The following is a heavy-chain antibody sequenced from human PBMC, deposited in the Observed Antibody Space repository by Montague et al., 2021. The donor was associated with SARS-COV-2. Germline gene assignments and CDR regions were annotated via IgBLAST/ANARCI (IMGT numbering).Heavy chain of an antibody. J-gene: IGHJ4*02. V-gene: IGHV5-10-1*01. Sequence: QSGAEVKKSGESLRISCRGSGYDFTTYWISWVRQMPGKGLEWIGRINPADSRTNYSPSFQGQVTISVDKSITTAYLQWSRLKASDTAMYFCARSQHCGSDSYLGYWGQGSLVTVSS. CDR2: INPADSRT. CDR3: ARSQHCGSDSYLGY. D-gene: IGHD2-21*02. CDR1: GYDFTTYW.